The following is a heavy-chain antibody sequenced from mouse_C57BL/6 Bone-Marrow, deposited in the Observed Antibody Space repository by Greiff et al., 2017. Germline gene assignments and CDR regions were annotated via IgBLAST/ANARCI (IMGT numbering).Heavy chain of an antibody. D-gene: IGHD3-3*01. CDR3: ARETGCSTMDY. J-gene: IGHJ4*01. CDR2: ISDGGSYT. Sequence: EVQRVESGGGLVKPGGSLKLSCAASGFTFSSYAMSWVRQTPEKRLEWVATISDGGSYTYYPDNVKGRFTISRDNAKNNLYLQMSHLKSEDTAMYYCARETGCSTMDYWGQGTSVTVSS. V-gene: IGHV5-4*01. CDR1: GFTFSSYA.